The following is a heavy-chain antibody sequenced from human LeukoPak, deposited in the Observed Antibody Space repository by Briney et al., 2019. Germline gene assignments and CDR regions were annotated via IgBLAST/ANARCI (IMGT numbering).Heavy chain of an antibody. Sequence: QPGGTQRLYCAASGFTLRNYAMSWVRQAPGKGLECVSVISNSGDDTYYADSVKGRFTISRDNSRNMLYLQMNSLRAEDTAVYYCAKTWYSTSMDYWGQGTLVAVSS. CDR3: AKTWYSTSMDY. J-gene: IGHJ4*02. D-gene: IGHD6-6*01. CDR1: GFTLRNYA. CDR2: ISNSGDDT. V-gene: IGHV3-23*01.